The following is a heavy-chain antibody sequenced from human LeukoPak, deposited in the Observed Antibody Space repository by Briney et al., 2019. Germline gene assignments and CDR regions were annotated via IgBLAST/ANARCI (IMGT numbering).Heavy chain of an antibody. CDR3: ARHVSYGHLRGFDS. D-gene: IGHD4-17*01. Sequence: PSETLSLTCTISGGSISASYYYWGWIRQPPGQGLEWIGSFYDSGSTSFNLSLKSRVTISADTSNNQLSLTLTSVTAADTAVYYCARHVSYGHLRGFDSWGQGTLVTVSS. V-gene: IGHV4-39*01. J-gene: IGHJ4*02. CDR1: GGSISASYYY. CDR2: FYDSGST.